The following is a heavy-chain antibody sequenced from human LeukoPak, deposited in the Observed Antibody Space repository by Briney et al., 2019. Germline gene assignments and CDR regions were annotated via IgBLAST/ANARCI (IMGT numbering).Heavy chain of an antibody. CDR2: INPKTGDT. CDR3: ARVRDATGLLY. J-gene: IGHJ4*02. Sequence: GASVKVSCKASGYTFTDYFLHWVRQAPGRGLEWMAWINPKTGDTKYTQKLQGRVTVTRDTSISTLSMELSRLMSDDTAVYYCARVRDATGLLYWGQGTLVTVSS. V-gene: IGHV1-2*02. D-gene: IGHD1-14*01. CDR1: GYTFTDYF.